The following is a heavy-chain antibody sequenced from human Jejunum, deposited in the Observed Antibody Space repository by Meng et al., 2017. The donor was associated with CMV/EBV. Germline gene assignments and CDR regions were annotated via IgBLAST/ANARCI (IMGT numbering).Heavy chain of an antibody. Sequence: GFNFSRYRISWGRQATGKGLEWVENKKQDGSEENYVDSVKGRFTISRDNTKNSLFLQMNSLTTDDTAVYYCVRDDYGDYDKWFGPWGQGTLVTVSS. CDR1: GFNFSRYR. V-gene: IGHV3-7*01. CDR2: KKQDGSEE. D-gene: IGHD4-17*01. CDR3: VRDDYGDYDKWFGP. J-gene: IGHJ5*02.